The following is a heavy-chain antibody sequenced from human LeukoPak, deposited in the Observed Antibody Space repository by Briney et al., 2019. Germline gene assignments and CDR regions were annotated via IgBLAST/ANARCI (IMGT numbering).Heavy chain of an antibody. D-gene: IGHD6-19*01. V-gene: IGHV3-30*02. Sequence: GGSLRLSCAASGFTFSSYGMHWVRQAPGKGLEWLAFTRYDGSNKYYADSVKGRFTISRDNSKNTLYLQMNSLRAEDTAVYYCAKVVKGSGWYYFDYWGQGTLVTVSS. CDR2: TRYDGSNK. CDR1: GFTFSSYG. CDR3: AKVVKGSGWYYFDY. J-gene: IGHJ4*02.